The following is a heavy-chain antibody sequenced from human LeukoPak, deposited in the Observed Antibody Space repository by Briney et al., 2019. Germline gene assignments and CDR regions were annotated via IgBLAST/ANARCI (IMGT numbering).Heavy chain of an antibody. CDR3: ARGRHYYGSGSYLDY. J-gene: IGHJ4*02. CDR1: GGSFSGYY. Sequence: SETLSLTCAVYGGSFSGYYWSWIRQPPGKGLEWIGEINHSGNTNYNPSLKSRVTISVDTSKNQFSLKLSSVTAADTAVYYCARGRHYYGSGSYLDYWGQGTLVTVSS. V-gene: IGHV4-34*01. D-gene: IGHD3-10*01. CDR2: INHSGNT.